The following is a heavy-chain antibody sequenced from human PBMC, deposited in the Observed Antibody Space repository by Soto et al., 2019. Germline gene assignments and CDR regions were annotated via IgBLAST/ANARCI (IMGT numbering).Heavy chain of an antibody. J-gene: IGHJ4*02. Sequence: VKVSCKASGGTFSSYAISWVRQAPGQGLEWMGGIIPIFGTANYAQKFQGRVTITADESTSTAYMELSSLRSEDTAVYYCARGLVAGYYDSSGRIPAFDYWGQGTLVTVSS. D-gene: IGHD3-22*01. CDR2: IIPIFGTA. V-gene: IGHV1-69*13. CDR1: GGTFSSYA. CDR3: ARGLVAGYYDSSGRIPAFDY.